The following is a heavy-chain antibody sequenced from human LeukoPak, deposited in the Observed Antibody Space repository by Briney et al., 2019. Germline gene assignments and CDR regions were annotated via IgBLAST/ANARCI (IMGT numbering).Heavy chain of an antibody. D-gene: IGHD3-22*01. J-gene: IGHJ4*02. CDR3: ARGSDYYDSSGYPRPFDY. V-gene: IGHV4-30-4*01. Sequence: KPSETLSLTCTVSGGSISSGDYYWSWIRQPPGKGLEWIGYIYYSGSTYYNPSLKSRVTISVDTSKNQFSLKLSSVTAADTAVYYCARGSDYYDSSGYPRPFDYWGQGTLVTVSS. CDR2: IYYSGST. CDR1: GGSISSGDYY.